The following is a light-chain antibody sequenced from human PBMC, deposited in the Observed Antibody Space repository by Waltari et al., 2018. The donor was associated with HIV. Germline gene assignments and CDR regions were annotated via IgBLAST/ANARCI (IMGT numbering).Light chain of an antibody. Sequence: QAGLTQRPSVAKGLRLTAPLTCTGDSNNVSNPGPTWLQQHQGHPPKLLFYKNNNRPSGISERFSPSKSGNTASLTITGLQPEDEADYFCSAWDRSLSAVIFGGGTTLIVL. J-gene: IGLJ2*01. CDR2: KNN. V-gene: IGLV10-54*04. CDR1: SNNVSNPG. CDR3: SAWDRSLSAVI.